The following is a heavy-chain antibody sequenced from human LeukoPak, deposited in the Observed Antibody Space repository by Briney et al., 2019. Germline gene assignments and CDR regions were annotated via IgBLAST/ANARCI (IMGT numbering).Heavy chain of an antibody. CDR2: IYYSGST. Sequence: SETLSLTCTVSGGSISSYYWSWIRQPPGKGLEWIGYIYYSGSTYYNPSLKSRVTISVDTSKNQFSLKLSSVTAADTAVYYCARGYTAFDYWGQGTLVTVSS. CDR3: ARGYTAFDY. D-gene: IGHD5-18*01. J-gene: IGHJ4*02. CDR1: GGSISSYY. V-gene: IGHV4-59*08.